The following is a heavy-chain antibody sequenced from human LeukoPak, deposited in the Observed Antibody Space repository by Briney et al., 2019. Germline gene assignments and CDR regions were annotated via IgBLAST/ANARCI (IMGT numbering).Heavy chain of an antibody. CDR2: IYYSGST. CDR1: GGSISDYY. Sequence: SETLSLTCTVSGGSISDYYWNWIRQPPGKGLEWIGYIYYSGSTNYNPSLKSRVTISVDTSKNQFSLKLSSVTAADTAVYYCARLNHYDSSGLDRWGQGTLVTVSS. D-gene: IGHD3-22*01. V-gene: IGHV4-59*12. J-gene: IGHJ5*02. CDR3: ARLNHYDSSGLDR.